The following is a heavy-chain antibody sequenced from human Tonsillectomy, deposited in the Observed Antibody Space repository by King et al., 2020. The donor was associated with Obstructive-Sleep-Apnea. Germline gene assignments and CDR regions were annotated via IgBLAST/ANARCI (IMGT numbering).Heavy chain of an antibody. CDR1: GFTVDEYA. D-gene: IGHD6-13*01. J-gene: IGHJ2*01. CDR2: ISWNCGNI. V-gene: IGHV3-9*01. CDR3: AKDGPAAAGDWYFDL. Sequence: VQLVESGGGLVQPGRSLRLSCAASGFTVDEYAMHWVRQAPGKGLEWVSGISWNCGNIAYADSVKGRFIISRDNAKNSLYLQMNNLRIEDTALYYCAKDGPAAAGDWYFDLWGRGTLVTVSS.